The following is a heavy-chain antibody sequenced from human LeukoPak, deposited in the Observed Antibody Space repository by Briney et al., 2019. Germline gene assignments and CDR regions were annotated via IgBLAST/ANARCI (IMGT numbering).Heavy chain of an antibody. CDR1: GYTFTSYY. Sequence: GASVKVSCKASGYTFTSYYMHWVRQAPGQGLEWMGIINPSGGSTSYAQKFQGRVTMTRDTSTSTVYMELSSLRSEDTAVYYCARARKLRLGELSSDYWGQGTLVTVSS. D-gene: IGHD3-16*02. CDR3: ARARKLRLGELSSDY. J-gene: IGHJ4*02. CDR2: INPSGGST. V-gene: IGHV1-46*01.